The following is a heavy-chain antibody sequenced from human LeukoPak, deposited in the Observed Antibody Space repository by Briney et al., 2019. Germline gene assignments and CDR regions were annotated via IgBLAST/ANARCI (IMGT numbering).Heavy chain of an antibody. CDR1: GGSFSGYY. CDR2: INHSGST. CDR3: ARGLPYSSGWYGGRVAYYFDY. D-gene: IGHD6-19*01. Sequence: SETLSLTCAVYGGSFSGYYWSWIRQPPGKGLEWIGEINHSGSTNYNPSLKSRVTISVDTSKNQFSLKLSSVTAADTAVYYCARGLPYSSGWYGGRVAYYFDYWGQGTLVTVS. J-gene: IGHJ4*02. V-gene: IGHV4-34*01.